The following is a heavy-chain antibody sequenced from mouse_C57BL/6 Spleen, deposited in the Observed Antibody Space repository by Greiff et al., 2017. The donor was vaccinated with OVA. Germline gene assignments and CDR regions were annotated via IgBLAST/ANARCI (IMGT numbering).Heavy chain of an antibody. CDR1: GYAFTNYL. CDR2: INPGSGGT. CDR3: ARVGYYFDY. D-gene: IGHD2-2*01. Sequence: QVQLKQSGAELVRPGTSVKVSCKASGYAFTNYLIEWVKQRPGQGLEWIGVINPGSGGTNYNEKFKGKATLTADKSSSTAYMQLSSLTSEDSAVYFCARVGYYFDYWGQGTTLTVSS. J-gene: IGHJ2*01. V-gene: IGHV1-54*01.